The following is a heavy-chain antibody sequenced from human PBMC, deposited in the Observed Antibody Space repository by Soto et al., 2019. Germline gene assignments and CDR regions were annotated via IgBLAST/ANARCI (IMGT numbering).Heavy chain of an antibody. D-gene: IGHD3-10*01. CDR3: ARALYGSGGMAV. CDR1: GGSITSYY. V-gene: IGHV4-59*12. Sequence: SETLSLTCTVSGGSITSYYWSCIRQPPGKGLEWIGNIYYSGNTKYNPSLKSRVTISVDTSKNQFSLKLSSVTAADTAVYYCARALYGSGGMAVCAKGNKVTVS. J-gene: IGHJ6*03. CDR2: IYYSGNT.